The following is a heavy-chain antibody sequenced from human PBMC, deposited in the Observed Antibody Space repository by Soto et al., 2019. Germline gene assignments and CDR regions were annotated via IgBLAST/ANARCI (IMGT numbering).Heavy chain of an antibody. J-gene: IGHJ6*02. Sequence: QVQLVQSGAEVKKPGSSVKVSCKASGGTFSSYAISWVRQAPGQGLEWMGGIIPIFGTANYAQKFQGRVTITDDESTSTAYMELSSLRSEDTAVYYCARDCSGGSCYSLYYYYGMDVWGQGTTVTVSS. D-gene: IGHD2-15*01. CDR3: ARDCSGGSCYSLYYYYGMDV. V-gene: IGHV1-69*01. CDR1: GGTFSSYA. CDR2: IIPIFGTA.